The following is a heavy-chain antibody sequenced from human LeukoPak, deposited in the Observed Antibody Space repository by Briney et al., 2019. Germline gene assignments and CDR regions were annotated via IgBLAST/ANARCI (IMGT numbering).Heavy chain of an antibody. V-gene: IGHV4-59*01. CDR1: GGSISSYY. D-gene: IGHD6-13*01. CDR3: ARGVYIAAAQYGY. J-gene: IGHJ4*02. Sequence: PSETLSLTCTVSGGSISSYYWSWIRQPPGKRLEWIGYIYYSGTTNYNPSLKSRVTISVDTFKNQFSLKLSSVTAADTAVYYCARGVYIAAAQYGYWGQGTLVTVSS. CDR2: IYYSGTT.